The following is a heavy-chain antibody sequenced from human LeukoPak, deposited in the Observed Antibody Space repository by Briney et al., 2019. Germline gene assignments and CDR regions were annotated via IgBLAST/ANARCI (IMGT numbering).Heavy chain of an antibody. V-gene: IGHV4-34*01. CDR3: ARRYYGSGSYYNSPRFDP. CDR2: INHSGST. J-gene: IGHJ5*02. CDR1: GGSFSGYY. D-gene: IGHD3-10*01. Sequence: SETLSLTCAVYGGSFSGYYWSWIRQPPGKGLEWIGEINHSGSTNYNPSLKSRVTISVDTSKNQFSLKLSSVTAADTAVYYCARRYYGSGSYYNSPRFDPWGQGTLVTASS.